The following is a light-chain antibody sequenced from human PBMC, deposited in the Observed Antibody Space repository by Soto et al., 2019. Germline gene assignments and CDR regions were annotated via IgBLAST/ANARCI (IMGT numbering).Light chain of an antibody. V-gene: IGLV1-51*01. CDR2: DDN. Sequence: QSVLTQPPSVSAAPGQKVTISCSGSSSNIGGNSVSWYQQLPGTAPKLLIYDDNKRPSGIPDRFSGSKSGNTASLTISGLQAEDEADYYCCSYTGISTPSYVFGTGTKVTVL. CDR1: SSNIGGNS. J-gene: IGLJ1*01. CDR3: CSYTGISTPSYV.